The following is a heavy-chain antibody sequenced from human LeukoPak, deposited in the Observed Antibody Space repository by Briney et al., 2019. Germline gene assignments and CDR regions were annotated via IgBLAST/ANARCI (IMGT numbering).Heavy chain of an antibody. CDR2: ISGTGGST. D-gene: IGHD6-19*01. Sequence: GGSLRLSCAASGFTFSNYAMSWVRQAPGKGLEWVAGISGTGGSTHYADSVKGRFTISRDNSKNTLYLQMNSLRAEDTAVYYCARDNKQYSSGWSYYFDYWGQGTLVTVSS. J-gene: IGHJ4*02. CDR3: ARDNKQYSSGWSYYFDY. CDR1: GFTFSNYA. V-gene: IGHV3-23*01.